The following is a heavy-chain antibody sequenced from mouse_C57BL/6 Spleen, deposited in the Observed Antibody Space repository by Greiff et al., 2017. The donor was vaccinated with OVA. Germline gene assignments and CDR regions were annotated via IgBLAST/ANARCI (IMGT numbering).Heavy chain of an antibody. CDR1: GYTFTSYW. D-gene: IGHD4-1*01. V-gene: IGHV1-59*01. J-gene: IGHJ2*01. Sequence: VQLQQPGAELVRPGTSVKLSCKASGYTFTSYWMHWVKQRPGQGLEWIGVIDPSDSYTNYNQKFKGKATLTVDTSSSTAYMQLSSLTSEDSAVYYCASELGRNYWGQGTTRTVSS. CDR3: ASELGRNY. CDR2: IDPSDSYT.